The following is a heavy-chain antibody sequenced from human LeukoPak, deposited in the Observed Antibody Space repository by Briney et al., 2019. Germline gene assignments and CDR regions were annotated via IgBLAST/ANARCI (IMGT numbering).Heavy chain of an antibody. D-gene: IGHD3-22*01. CDR2: TNTAGNTI. V-gene: IGHV3-11*04. J-gene: IGHJ4*02. CDR1: GFTFRDYF. Sequence: GGSLRLSCAASGFTFRDYFMSWIRQAPGKGLEWVAYTNTAGNTIYYADSMKGRFTISRDNAKNSLYLQMNTLRAEDTAVYYCARDLFADYDSSGPFDYWGQGTLVTVSS. CDR3: ARDLFADYDSSGPFDY.